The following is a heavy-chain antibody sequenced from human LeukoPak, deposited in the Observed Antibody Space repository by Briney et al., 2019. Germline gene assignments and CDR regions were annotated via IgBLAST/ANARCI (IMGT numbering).Heavy chain of an antibody. CDR3: ARANTPVAGAFDY. J-gene: IGHJ4*02. CDR2: INRSGST. CDR1: GGSFSGYY. V-gene: IGHV4-34*01. Sequence: SETLSLTCAVYGGSFSGYYWSWIRQPPGKGLEWIGEINRSGSTNYNPSLKSRVTISVDTSKNQFSLKLSSVTPEDTAVYYCARANTPVAGAFDYWGQGTLVTVSS. D-gene: IGHD6-19*01.